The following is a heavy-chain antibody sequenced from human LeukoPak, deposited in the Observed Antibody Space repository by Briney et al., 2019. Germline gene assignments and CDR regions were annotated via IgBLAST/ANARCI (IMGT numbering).Heavy chain of an antibody. J-gene: IGHJ4*02. CDR2: IYYSGST. CDR1: GGSISSSSYY. CDR3: ARATAMVAPYFDY. V-gene: IGHV4-39*07. D-gene: IGHD5-18*01. Sequence: SETLSLTCTVSGGSISSSSYYWGWIRQPPGKGLEWIGSIYYSGSTYYNPSLKSRVTISVDTSKNQFSLKLSSVTAADTAVYYCARATAMVAPYFDYWGQGTLVTVSS.